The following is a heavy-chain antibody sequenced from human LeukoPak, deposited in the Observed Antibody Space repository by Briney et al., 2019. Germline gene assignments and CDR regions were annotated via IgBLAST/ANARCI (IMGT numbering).Heavy chain of an antibody. J-gene: IGHJ6*03. CDR3: ARGAAPYYYYYMDV. D-gene: IGHD6-6*01. CDR1: GFTFSSYG. Sequence: PGGSLRLSCVASGFTFSSYGMHWVRQAPGKGLEWVSYISSSSRTIYYADSVKGRFTISRDNAKNSLYLQMNSLRAEDTAVYYCARGAAPYYYYYMDVWGKGTTVTVSS. CDR2: ISSSSRTI. V-gene: IGHV3-48*01.